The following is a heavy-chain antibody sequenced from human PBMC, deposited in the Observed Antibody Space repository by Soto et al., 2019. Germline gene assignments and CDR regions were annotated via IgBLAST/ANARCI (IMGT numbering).Heavy chain of an antibody. CDR1: GFTFSNAW. Sequence: PGGSLRLSCAASGFTFSNAWMNWVRQAPGKGLEWVGRIKSKTDGGTTDYAAPVKGRFTISRDDSKNTLYLQMNSLKTEDTAVYNCTTLTFLVGREYYYYGMDVWGQGTTVTVSS. J-gene: IGHJ6*02. D-gene: IGHD1-26*01. V-gene: IGHV3-15*07. CDR3: TTLTFLVGREYYYYGMDV. CDR2: IKSKTDGGTT.